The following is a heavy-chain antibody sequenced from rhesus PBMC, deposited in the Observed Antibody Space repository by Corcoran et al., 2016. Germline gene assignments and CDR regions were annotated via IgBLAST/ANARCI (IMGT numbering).Heavy chain of an antibody. CDR3: GRELRWLLQQAY. Sequence: QVELQESGPGLVKPSETRSLTCTVHGASTRSNRGGRNRQPPGKGLGWIGEIDGKSGNTNYSPSLKSRVTISKDASKNQISLNLSSVTAADTAVYYCGRELRWLLQQAYWGQGVLVTVSS. CDR2: IDGKSGNT. J-gene: IGHJ4*01. D-gene: IGHD3-28*01. V-gene: IGHV4-80*01. CDR1: GASTRSNR.